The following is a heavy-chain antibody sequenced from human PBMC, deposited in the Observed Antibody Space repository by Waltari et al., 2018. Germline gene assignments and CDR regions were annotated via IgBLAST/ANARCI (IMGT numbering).Heavy chain of an antibody. Sequence: QLQLQESGPGLVNPSGTLYLLCAVSGDSMSSTDCWCWVRPSPQKGLEWRGQVSGEGRSNYSPSCASRCTISRDTSNYKYSMKVTSATAADTAIYYCARDRGRGLYLDTWGPGTLVTVSS. V-gene: IGHV4-4*02. D-gene: IGHD2-15*01. CDR3: ARDRGRGLYLDT. CDR2: VSGEGRS. J-gene: IGHJ5*02. CDR1: GDSMSSTDC.